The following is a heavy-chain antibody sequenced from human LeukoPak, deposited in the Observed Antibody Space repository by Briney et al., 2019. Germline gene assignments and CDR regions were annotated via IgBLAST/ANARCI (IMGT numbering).Heavy chain of an antibody. J-gene: IGHJ4*02. CDR1: GFTFSSYW. D-gene: IGHD4-17*01. Sequence: GGSLRLSCAASGFTFSSYWMHWVRQAPGKGLVWVSRISPDGSTTGHADSVKGRFTISKDNAKNSLYLQMNSLRAEDTAVYYCARAGGSTVSHSDYWGQGTLVTVSS. CDR2: ISPDGSTT. V-gene: IGHV3-74*01. CDR3: ARAGGSTVSHSDY.